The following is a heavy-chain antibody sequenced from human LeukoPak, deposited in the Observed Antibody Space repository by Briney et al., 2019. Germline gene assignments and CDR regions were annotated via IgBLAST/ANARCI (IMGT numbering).Heavy chain of an antibody. Sequence: SETLSLTCTVSGGSISSSSYYWGWIRRPPGKGLEWIGSIYYSGRTYYNPSLKSRVTISVDTFKNQFSLKLSSVTAADTAVYYCARRLARPGYFDYWGQGTLVTVSS. D-gene: IGHD3-9*01. V-gene: IGHV4-39*01. CDR3: ARRLARPGYFDY. CDR2: IYYSGRT. J-gene: IGHJ4*02. CDR1: GGSISSSSYY.